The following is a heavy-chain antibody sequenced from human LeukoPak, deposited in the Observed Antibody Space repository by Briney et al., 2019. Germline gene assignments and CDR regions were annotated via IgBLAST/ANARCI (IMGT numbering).Heavy chain of an antibody. V-gene: IGHV4-30-2*01. CDR2: IYHSGST. J-gene: IGHJ4*02. D-gene: IGHD2-8*01. CDR3: ARDAALIRARTSD. Sequence: SETLSLTCAVSGGSISSGGYSWSWIRQPPGKGLEWIGYIYHSGSTYYNPSLKSRVTISVDRSKNQFSLKLSSVTAADTAVYYCARDAALIRARTSDWGQGTLVTVSS. CDR1: GGSISSGGYS.